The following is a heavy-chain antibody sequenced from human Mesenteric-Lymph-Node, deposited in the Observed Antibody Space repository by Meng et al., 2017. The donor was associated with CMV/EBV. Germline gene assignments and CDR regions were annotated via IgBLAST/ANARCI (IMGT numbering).Heavy chain of an antibody. D-gene: IGHD3-9*01. V-gene: IGHV1-18*01. CDR1: GYTFTSYG. CDR2: ISPYSGNT. J-gene: IGHJ4*02. Sequence: ASVKVSCKASGYTFTSYGISWVRQAPGQGLEWMGWISPYSGNTKYVQQFQGRVTMTTDTSTSTVYMEFRSLRSDDTAVYYCARVSYYDTLTGLDYFDYWGQGTLVTVSS. CDR3: ARVSYYDTLTGLDYFDY.